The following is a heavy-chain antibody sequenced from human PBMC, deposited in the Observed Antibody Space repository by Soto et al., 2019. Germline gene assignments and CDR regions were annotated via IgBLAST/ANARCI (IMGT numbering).Heavy chain of an antibody. CDR1: GYTFNDYY. J-gene: IGHJ4*02. Sequence: QVQLVQSGPEVKKPGASVKVSCKASGYTFNDYYMHWVRQAPGQGLEWMGWINPNSGATTYAQKFQGRVAVTRDTSDRTVYMELSSLRYDDTAVYCCTRAYAVAGGSRDFLPNEFWGQGTLVTVSS. CDR3: TRAYAVAGGSRDFLPNEF. D-gene: IGHD6-19*01. V-gene: IGHV1-2*02. CDR2: INPNSGAT.